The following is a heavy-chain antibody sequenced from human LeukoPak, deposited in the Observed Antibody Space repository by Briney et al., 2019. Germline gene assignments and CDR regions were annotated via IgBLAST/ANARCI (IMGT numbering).Heavy chain of an antibody. CDR3: AKDGHYGGNFAPDWFDL. Sequence: PGGSLRLSCAASGFTFSSYAMSWVRQAPGKGLEWVSAISGSGGSTYYADSVKGRFTISRDNSKNTLYLQMNSLRAEDTAVYYCAKDGHYGGNFAPDWFDLWGQGTLVTVSS. CDR2: ISGSGGST. CDR1: GFTFSSYA. J-gene: IGHJ5*02. V-gene: IGHV3-23*01. D-gene: IGHD4-23*01.